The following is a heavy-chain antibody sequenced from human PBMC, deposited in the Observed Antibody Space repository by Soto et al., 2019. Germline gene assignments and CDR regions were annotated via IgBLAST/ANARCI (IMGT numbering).Heavy chain of an antibody. CDR1: GGSFSGYY. D-gene: IGHD3-9*01. Sequence: QVQLQQWGAGPLRPLETLSLTCDVSGGSFSGYYWAWIRQPPGKGLEWIGEINDRGSINYNPSLKSRVSISVDTSKNHYSLNLRSVTAADTAVYYCARESHDILTGPPWVWYFDLWGRGTLVTVSS. CDR2: INDRGSI. V-gene: IGHV4-34*01. CDR3: ARESHDILTGPPWVWYFDL. J-gene: IGHJ2*01.